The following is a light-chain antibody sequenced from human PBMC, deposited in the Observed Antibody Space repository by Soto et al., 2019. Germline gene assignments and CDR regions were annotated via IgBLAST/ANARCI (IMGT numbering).Light chain of an antibody. CDR1: QSVSSSY. CDR2: GAS. J-gene: IGKJ1*01. CDR3: QQYGSSLWT. V-gene: IGKV3-20*01. Sequence: EIVLTQSPGTLSLSPGERATLSRRASQSVSSSYLAWYQQKPGQAPRLLIYGASSRATGIPDRFSGSGSGTDFTLTISRLEPEDFAMYYCQQYGSSLWTFGQGT.